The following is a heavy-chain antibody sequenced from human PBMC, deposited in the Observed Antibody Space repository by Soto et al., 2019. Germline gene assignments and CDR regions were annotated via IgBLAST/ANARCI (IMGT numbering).Heavy chain of an antibody. CDR3: ARGHCGGDGFDY. Sequence: QVQLVQSGAEVKKPGSSVKVSCKASGGTFNSYAISWVRQAPGQGLEWMGGIIPIFDTTNYAQKFRGRVTIIADESTNTAFMELTSLRSEDTAVYYCARGHCGGDGFDYWGQGTLVTVSS. CDR1: GGTFNSYA. D-gene: IGHD2-21*02. V-gene: IGHV1-69*12. J-gene: IGHJ4*02. CDR2: IIPIFDTT.